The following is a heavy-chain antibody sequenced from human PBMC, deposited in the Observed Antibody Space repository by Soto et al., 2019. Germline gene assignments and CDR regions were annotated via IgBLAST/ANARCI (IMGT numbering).Heavy chain of an antibody. V-gene: IGHV4-4*07. CDR3: ARDGYCSSTSCYPYGMDV. CDR2: IYTSGST. D-gene: IGHD2-2*03. CDR1: GGSISSYY. J-gene: IGHJ6*02. Sequence: LSLTCTVSGGSISSYYWSWIRQPAGKVLDWIGRIYTSGSTNYNPSLKSRVTMSVDTSKNQFSLKLSSVTAADTAVYYCARDGYCSSTSCYPYGMDVWGQGTTVTVSS.